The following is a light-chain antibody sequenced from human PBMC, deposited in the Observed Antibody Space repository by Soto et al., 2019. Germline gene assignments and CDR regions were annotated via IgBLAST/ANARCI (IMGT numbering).Light chain of an antibody. CDR3: LLSYSGARV. Sequence: QAVVTQEPSLTVSPGWTVTLTCGASTGAVTSGHYPYWFQQKPGQAPRTLVYNTSDKHSWAPARFSGSLLGGKAALTLSGAQPEDEAEYYCLLSYSGARVFGGGTKLTVL. CDR2: NTS. V-gene: IGLV7-46*01. J-gene: IGLJ3*02. CDR1: TGAVTSGHY.